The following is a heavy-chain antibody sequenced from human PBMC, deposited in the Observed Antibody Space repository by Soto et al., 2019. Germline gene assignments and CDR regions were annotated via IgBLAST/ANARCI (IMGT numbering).Heavy chain of an antibody. Sequence: SETLSLTCTVSGYSISSSSYYWGWIRQPPGKGLEWIGSIYYSGSTYYNPSLKSRVTISVDTSKNQFSLKLNSVTAADTAVYYCATVVPCVEFPAAILTGLDGCGHGTQVTLSS. CDR2: IYYSGST. J-gene: IGHJ6*02. CDR1: GYSISSSSYY. D-gene: IGHD2-2*02. CDR3: ATVVPCVEFPAAILTGLDG. V-gene: IGHV4-39*01.